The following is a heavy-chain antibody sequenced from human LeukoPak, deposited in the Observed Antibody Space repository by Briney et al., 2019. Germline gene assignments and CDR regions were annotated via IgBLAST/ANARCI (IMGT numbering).Heavy chain of an antibody. CDR3: AKELQTPLMYYDILTGQYYFDY. CDR2: IRGSGDRT. D-gene: IGHD3-9*01. Sequence: PGGSLRLSCAASGFTFSSYAMSWVRQAPGKGLEWVSAIRGSGDRTHYADSVKGRFTISRDNSKNTLYLQMNSLRAEDTAVYYCAKELQTPLMYYDILTGQYYFDYWGQGTLVTVSS. J-gene: IGHJ4*02. V-gene: IGHV3-23*01. CDR1: GFTFSSYA.